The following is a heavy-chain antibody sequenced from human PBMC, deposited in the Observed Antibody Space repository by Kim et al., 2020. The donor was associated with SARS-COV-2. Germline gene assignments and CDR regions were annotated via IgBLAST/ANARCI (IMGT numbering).Heavy chain of an antibody. J-gene: IGHJ3*02. CDR2: IWYDGSNK. CDR1: GFTFSSYG. CDR3: ARVRYCGGDCYWGDAFDI. D-gene: IGHD2-21*02. Sequence: GGSLRLSCAVSGFTFSSYGMHWVRQAPGKGLEWVAVIWYDGSNKYYADSVKGRFTISRDNSKNTLYLQMNSLRAEDTAVYYCARVRYCGGDCYWGDAFDIWGQGTMVTVSS. V-gene: IGHV3-33*01.